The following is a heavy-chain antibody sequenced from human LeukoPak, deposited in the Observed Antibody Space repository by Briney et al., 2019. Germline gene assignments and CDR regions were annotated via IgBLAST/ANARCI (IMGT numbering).Heavy chain of an antibody. CDR1: GYSFTSYW. CDR2: IYPGDSDT. Sequence: PGESLKISCKGSGYSFTSYWIGWVRQMPGKGLEWMGIIYPGDSDTRYSPSFQGQVTISADKSISTAYLQWSSLKASDTAMYYCAKDLDGSGMYGGIDSWGQGTLVIVSS. D-gene: IGHD6-19*01. J-gene: IGHJ4*02. V-gene: IGHV5-51*01. CDR3: AKDLDGSGMYGGIDS.